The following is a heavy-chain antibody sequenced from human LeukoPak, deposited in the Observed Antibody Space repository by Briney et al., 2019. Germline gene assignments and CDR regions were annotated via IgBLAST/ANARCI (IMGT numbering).Heavy chain of an antibody. Sequence: SSETLSLTCTVSGGSISSYYWSWIRQPPGKGLEWIGYIYYSGSTNYNPSLKSRVTISVDTSKNQFSLKLSSVTAADTAVYYCARGEWGVDFDPWGQGTLVTVSS. V-gene: IGHV4-59*01. J-gene: IGHJ5*02. D-gene: IGHD3-16*01. CDR1: GGSISSYY. CDR2: IYYSGST. CDR3: ARGEWGVDFDP.